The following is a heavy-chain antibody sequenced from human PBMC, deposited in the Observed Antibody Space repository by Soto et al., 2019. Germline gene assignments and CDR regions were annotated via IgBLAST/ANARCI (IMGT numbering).Heavy chain of an antibody. D-gene: IGHD2-15*01. CDR2: ISYDGSNK. CDR1: GFTFSSYA. Sequence: QVQLVESEGGVVQPGRSLRLSCAASGFTFSSYAMHWVRQAPGKGLEWVAVISYDGSNKYYADSVKGRFTISRDNSKNTLYLQMNSLRAEDTAVYYCARDGRPSVVGVAAGTYYYYGMDVWGQGTTVTVSS. V-gene: IGHV3-30-3*01. CDR3: ARDGRPSVVGVAAGTYYYYGMDV. J-gene: IGHJ6*02.